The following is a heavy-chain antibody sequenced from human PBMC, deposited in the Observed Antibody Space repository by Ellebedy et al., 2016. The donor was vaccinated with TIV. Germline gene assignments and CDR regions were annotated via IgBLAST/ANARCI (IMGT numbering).Heavy chain of an antibody. CDR2: IHYDGNT. CDR3: VSYNGGTGSFDY. D-gene: IGHD2-8*01. V-gene: IGHV4-39*01. J-gene: IGHJ4*02. Sequence: MPGGSLRLSCTVSGGSISNNNFHWGWIRQSPGKGLEWIGIIHYDGNTHYNPSLKSRVTISADTSKNQFSLKLSSVTAADTAVYYCVSYNGGTGSFDYWGQGTLVTVSS. CDR1: GGSISNNNFH.